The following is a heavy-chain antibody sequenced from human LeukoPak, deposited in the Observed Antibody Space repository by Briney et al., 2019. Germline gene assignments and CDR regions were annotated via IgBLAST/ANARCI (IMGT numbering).Heavy chain of an antibody. CDR1: GYYISIGYH. CDR3: ARGGESTKTDKNDY. Sequence: SETLSLTCTVSGYYISIGYHWGWFRQPPGKGLEWIGSIDHSGTTYYNPSLKSRVTILRDTSKNLFFLKLYSVTAADTAVYFCARGGESTKTDKNDYWGQGTLVTVSS. J-gene: IGHJ4*02. CDR2: IDHSGTT. V-gene: IGHV4-38-2*02. D-gene: IGHD3-16*01.